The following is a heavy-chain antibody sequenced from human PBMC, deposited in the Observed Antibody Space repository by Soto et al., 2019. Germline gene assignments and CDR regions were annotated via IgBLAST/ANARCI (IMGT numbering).Heavy chain of an antibody. CDR2: ISYDGSNK. D-gene: IGHD3-9*01. CDR1: GFTFSSYA. V-gene: IGHV3-30-3*01. CDR3: ARPPVLRYFDWPFDY. Sequence: GSLRLSCAASGFTFSSYAMHWVRQAPVKGLEWVAVISYDGSNKYYADSVKGRFTISRDNSKNTLYLQMNSLRAEDTAVYYCARPPVLRYFDWPFDYWGQGTLVTVSS. J-gene: IGHJ4*02.